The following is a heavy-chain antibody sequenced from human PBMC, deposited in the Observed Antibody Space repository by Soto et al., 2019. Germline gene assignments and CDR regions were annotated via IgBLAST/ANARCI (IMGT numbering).Heavy chain of an antibody. CDR2: IKSRTNGGTT. CDR1: GFTFSNAW. Sequence: EVQLVESGGDLVKPGGSLRLSCAASGFTFSNAWMSWVRQAPGKGLEWVGRIKSRTNGGTTDYAAPVKGRFTISRDDSQNTLYLQMNSLKTEDTAVYYCARGGAYDFWSGWGYYFDYWGQGTLVTVSS. D-gene: IGHD3-3*01. CDR3: ARGGAYDFWSGWGYYFDY. V-gene: IGHV3-15*01. J-gene: IGHJ4*02.